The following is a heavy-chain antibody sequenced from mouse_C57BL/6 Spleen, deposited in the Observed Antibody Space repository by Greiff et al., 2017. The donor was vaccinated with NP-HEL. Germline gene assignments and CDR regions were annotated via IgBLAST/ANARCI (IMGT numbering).Heavy chain of an antibody. CDR2: IYPGDGDT. V-gene: IGHV1-82*01. Sequence: VKLQESGPELVKPGASVKISCKASGYAFSSSWMNWVKQRPGKGLEWIGRIYPGDGDTNYNGKFKGKATLTAAKSSSTAYMQLSSLTSEDSAVYFCARSETAQVPFAYWGQGTLVTVSA. CDR3: ARSETAQVPFAY. J-gene: IGHJ3*01. CDR1: GYAFSSSW. D-gene: IGHD3-2*02.